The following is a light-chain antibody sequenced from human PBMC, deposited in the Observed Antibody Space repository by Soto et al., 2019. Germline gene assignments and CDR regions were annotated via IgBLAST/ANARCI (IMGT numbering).Light chain of an antibody. CDR2: GAS. V-gene: IGKV3-11*01. CDR3: LQRSIGFT. Sequence: EIVSTQSPATLSVSPGERDTLSFRASQSVSSNLAWYQQKPGQAPRPLIYGASKRAPGVSARFSGSGSGTDFTLTISSLEPEDFAVYHCLQRSIGFTFGPGTKVDIK. CDR1: QSVSSN. J-gene: IGKJ3*01.